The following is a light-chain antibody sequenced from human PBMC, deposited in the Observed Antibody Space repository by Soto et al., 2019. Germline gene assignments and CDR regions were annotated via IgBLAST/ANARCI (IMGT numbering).Light chain of an antibody. CDR2: EVS. CDR1: SSDVGGYNY. V-gene: IGLV2-14*01. Sequence: QSALTQPASVSGSPGQSITISCTGTSSDVGGYNYVSWYQQHPGKAPQLIIYEVSNRPSGVSNRFSGSKSGNTASLTISGLQPEHEADYYCSSYISSTTLSYVFGTGTKVTVL. CDR3: SSYISSTTLSYV. J-gene: IGLJ1*01.